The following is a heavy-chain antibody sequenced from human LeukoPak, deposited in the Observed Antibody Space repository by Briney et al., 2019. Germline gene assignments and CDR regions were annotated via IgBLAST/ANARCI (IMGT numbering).Heavy chain of an antibody. CDR3: ARDYKYAFDN. J-gene: IGHJ4*02. V-gene: IGHV3-48*01. Sequence: GGSLRLSCAASGFKFSDYSMNWVRQVPGKGLEWISYIGIDSGNTNYADSVKGRFTISGDKAKNSLYLQMNSLRVEDTAVYYCARDYKYAFDNWGQGTQVTVSS. CDR2: IGIDSGNT. D-gene: IGHD5-24*01. CDR1: GFKFSDYS.